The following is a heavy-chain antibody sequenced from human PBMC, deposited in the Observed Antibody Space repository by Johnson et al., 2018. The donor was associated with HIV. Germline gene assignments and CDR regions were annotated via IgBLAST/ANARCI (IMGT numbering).Heavy chain of an antibody. CDR3: ASGYSYGTDAFDI. Sequence: VQLVESGGGVVRPGRSLRLSCAASGFTVTSNYMSWVRQAPGKGLVWVSVIYSGGSTYYADSVKGRFTISRDNSKNTLYLQMNSLRAEDTAVYYCASGYSYGTDAFDIWGQGTMVTVSS. J-gene: IGHJ3*02. CDR1: GFTVTSNY. D-gene: IGHD5-18*01. CDR2: IYSGGST. V-gene: IGHV3-66*01.